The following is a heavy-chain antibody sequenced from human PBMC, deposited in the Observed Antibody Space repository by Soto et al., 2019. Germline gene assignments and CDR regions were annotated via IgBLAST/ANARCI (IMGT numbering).Heavy chain of an antibody. CDR1: GYTFTSYG. V-gene: IGHV1-18*01. D-gene: IGHD3-10*01. CDR2: INPFDGSR. CDR3: SRVDPGETSPFDH. Sequence: ASVKVSCKASGYTFTSYGISWVRQAPGQGLEWMGWINPFDGSRMFAQSFQGRVTMTRDTSTSTVYMEVSSLRSEDTAVYYCSRVDPGETSPFDHCGQGTLVIVSS. J-gene: IGHJ4*02.